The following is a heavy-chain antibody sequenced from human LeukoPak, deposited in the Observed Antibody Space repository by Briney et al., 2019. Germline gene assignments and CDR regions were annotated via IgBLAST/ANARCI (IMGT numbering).Heavy chain of an antibody. CDR2: INHSGST. D-gene: IGHD3-10*01. V-gene: IGHV4-34*01. J-gene: IGHJ4*02. Sequence: AETLSLTCAVYGGSFSGYYWSWIRQPPGKGLEWIGEINHSGSTNYNPSLKSRVTISVDTSMNQFSLKLSSVTAADTAVYYCARAPRRGPPFDYWGQGTLVTVSS. CDR1: GGSFSGYY. CDR3: ARAPRRGPPFDY.